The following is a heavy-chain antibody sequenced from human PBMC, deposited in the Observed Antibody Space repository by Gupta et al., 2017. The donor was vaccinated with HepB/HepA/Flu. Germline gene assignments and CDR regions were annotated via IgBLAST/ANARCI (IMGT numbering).Heavy chain of an antibody. D-gene: IGHD1-1*01. CDR3: ARSFNFRFDF. CDR1: GFTFNNYY. Sequence: QVHLVESGGGLVKPGGSLRLSCAASGFTFNNYYMTWIRQAPGKGLEWVTHISSDNSEINYADSVKGRFTISRDNANNSLSLQMNSLRVEDTAMYYCARSFNFRFDFWGQGALVTVSS. CDR2: ISSDNSEI. J-gene: IGHJ4*02. V-gene: IGHV3-11*05.